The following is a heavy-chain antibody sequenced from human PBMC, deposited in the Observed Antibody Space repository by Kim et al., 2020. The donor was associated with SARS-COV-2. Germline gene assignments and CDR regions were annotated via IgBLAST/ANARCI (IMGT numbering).Heavy chain of an antibody. V-gene: IGHV4-59*01. D-gene: IGHD6-13*01. CDR3: ARAYSSSWYVQK. J-gene: IGHJ4*02. Sequence: NYNPSHKRRVTIAVDTSKNQFSLKLSSVTAADTAVYYCARAYSSSWYVQKWGQGTLVTVSS.